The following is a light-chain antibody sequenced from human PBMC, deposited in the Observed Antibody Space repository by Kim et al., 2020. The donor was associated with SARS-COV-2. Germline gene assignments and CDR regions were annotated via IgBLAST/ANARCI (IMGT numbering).Light chain of an antibody. CDR3: QQYNNWPPA. CDR1: QSVSSN. CDR2: GAS. Sequence: VSPGERATVSCRASQSVSSNLAWYQQKPGQAPRLLIHGASNRATGIPARFSGSGSGTEFTLTISSLQSEDFAVYYCQQYNNWPPAFGQGTKVEIK. V-gene: IGKV3-15*01. J-gene: IGKJ1*01.